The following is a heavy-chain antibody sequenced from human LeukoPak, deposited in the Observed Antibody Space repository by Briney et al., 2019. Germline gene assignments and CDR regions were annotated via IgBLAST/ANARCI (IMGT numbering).Heavy chain of an antibody. Sequence: SETLSLTCTVSGGSISSSSYYWGWIRQPPGKGLEWIGYIYYSGSTYYNPSLKSRVTISVDTSKNQFSLKLSSVTAADTAVYYCARDSSSGYTGWFDPWGQGTLVTVSS. D-gene: IGHD3-22*01. CDR3: ARDSSSGYTGWFDP. CDR1: GGSISSSSYY. V-gene: IGHV4-30-4*08. J-gene: IGHJ5*02. CDR2: IYYSGST.